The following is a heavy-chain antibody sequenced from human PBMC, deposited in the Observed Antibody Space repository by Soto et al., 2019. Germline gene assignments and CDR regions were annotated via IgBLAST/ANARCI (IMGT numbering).Heavy chain of an antibody. CDR2: VYNSGTT. CDR1: GGSISSYH. V-gene: IGHV4-59*01. D-gene: IGHD2-2*01. CDR3: AREMGYCTTTSCHAGPLFYYMDV. Sequence: SETLSLTCTVVGGSISSYHWRWIRQPPGKGLEWIGEVYNSGTTNYNPSLKNRVTISADTSKNHLSLSLSSVTAADTAVYFCAREMGYCTTTSCHAGPLFYYMDVWGKGTTVTVSS. J-gene: IGHJ6*03.